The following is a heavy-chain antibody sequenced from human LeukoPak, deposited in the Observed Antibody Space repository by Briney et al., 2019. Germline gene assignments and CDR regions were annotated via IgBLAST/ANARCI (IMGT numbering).Heavy chain of an antibody. V-gene: IGHV3-7*03. CDR2: IKQDGSEK. D-gene: IGHD5-24*01. Sequence: PGGSLRLSCAASGFTFSRYWMTWVRQAPGKGLEWVANIKQDGSEKYYVDSVKGRFTISRDNSKNTLYLQMNSLRAEDTAVYYCAKVRPLKMATGGVDYYFDYWGQGTLVTVSS. CDR3: AKVRPLKMATGGVDYYFDY. CDR1: GFTFSRYW. J-gene: IGHJ4*02.